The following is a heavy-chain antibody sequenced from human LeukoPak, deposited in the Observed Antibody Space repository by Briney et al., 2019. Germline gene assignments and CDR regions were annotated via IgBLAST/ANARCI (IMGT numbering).Heavy chain of an antibody. Sequence: ASVKVSCKASGYTFSDYDVNWVRQAPGQGLEGMGWMNPTSGDTGYAQKFQGRVTMTRSMSRNTAYMALSRLRSEDTAVYFCARVVMKAFYYYYMDVWGKGTTIIISS. D-gene: IGHD2-21*01. CDR3: ARVVMKAFYYYYMDV. CDR2: MNPTSGDT. J-gene: IGHJ6*03. V-gene: IGHV1-8*01. CDR1: GYTFSDYD.